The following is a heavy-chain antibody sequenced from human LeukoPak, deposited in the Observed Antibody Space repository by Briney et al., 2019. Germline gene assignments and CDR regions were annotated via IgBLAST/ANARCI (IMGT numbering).Heavy chain of an antibody. V-gene: IGHV3-7*03. D-gene: IGHD3-3*01. Sequence: PGGSLRLSCAASGFTFSRYWMSWVRQAPGKGLEWVANIKQDGSEKYYVDSVKGRFTISRDNAKNSLYLQMNSLRAEDTAVYHCARDGDITIFGVVDYWGQGTLLTVSS. J-gene: IGHJ4*02. CDR1: GFTFSRYW. CDR3: ARDGDITIFGVVDY. CDR2: IKQDGSEK.